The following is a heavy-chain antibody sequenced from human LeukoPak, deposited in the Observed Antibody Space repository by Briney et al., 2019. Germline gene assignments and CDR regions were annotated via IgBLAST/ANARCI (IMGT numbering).Heavy chain of an antibody. J-gene: IGHJ4*02. CDR2: ITNSGSTI. D-gene: IGHD2-21*01. Sequence: PGGSLRLSCAAPGFTFSDYYMSWIRQAPGRGLEYISYITNSGSTIYYADSVKGRFTISRDNAKNSLYLQMSSLRAEDTAMYYCAGRTFGGESSAFDYWGQGTLVTVSS. V-gene: IGHV3-11*01. CDR1: GFTFSDYY. CDR3: AGRTFGGESSAFDY.